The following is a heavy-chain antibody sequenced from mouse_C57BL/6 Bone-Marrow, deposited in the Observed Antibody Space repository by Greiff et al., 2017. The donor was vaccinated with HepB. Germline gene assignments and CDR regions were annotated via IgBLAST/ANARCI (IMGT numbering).Heavy chain of an antibody. CDR3: ARSPLYPPYAMDY. Sequence: QVQLKESGAELVRPGASVKLSCKASGYTFTDYYINWVKQRPGQGLEWIARIYPGSGNTYYNEKFKGKATLTAEKSSSTAYMQLSSLTSEDSAVYFCARSPLYPPYAMDYWGQGTSVTVSS. D-gene: IGHD2-1*01. V-gene: IGHV1-76*01. CDR2: IYPGSGNT. CDR1: GYTFTDYY. J-gene: IGHJ4*01.